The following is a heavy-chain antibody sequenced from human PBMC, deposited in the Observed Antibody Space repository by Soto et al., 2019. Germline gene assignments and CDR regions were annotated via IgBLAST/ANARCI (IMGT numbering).Heavy chain of an antibody. V-gene: IGHV3-53*01. Sequence: PGGSLRLSCAASGFTFSSYGMHWVRQAPGKGLEWVSVTYSGGSTYYADSVKGRFTISRDNSKNTLYLQMNSLRAEDTAVYYCARSGYSYGPFDYWGQGTLVTVSS. J-gene: IGHJ4*02. CDR3: ARSGYSYGPFDY. CDR2: TYSGGST. D-gene: IGHD5-18*01. CDR1: GFTFSSYG.